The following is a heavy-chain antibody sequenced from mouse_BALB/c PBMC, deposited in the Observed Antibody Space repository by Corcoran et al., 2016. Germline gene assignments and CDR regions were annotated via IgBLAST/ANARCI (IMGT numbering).Heavy chain of an antibody. CDR1: GFPITSGYY. CDR3: AGDYDGYWYFDV. CDR2: ITHSGET. V-gene: IGHV12-3*02. J-gene: IGHJ1*01. D-gene: IGHD2-3*01. Sequence: QMQHQESGPGLVKPSQSLFLACSITGFPITSGYYWIWIRQSPGKPLEWMGYITHSGETFYNPSLQSPISITRETSKNQFFLQLNSVTTEDTAMYYCAGDYDGYWYFDVWGAGTTVTVSS.